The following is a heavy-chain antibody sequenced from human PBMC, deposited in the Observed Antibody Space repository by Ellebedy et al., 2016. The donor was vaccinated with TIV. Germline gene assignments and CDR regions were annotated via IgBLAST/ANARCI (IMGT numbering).Heavy chain of an antibody. D-gene: IGHD1-1*01. J-gene: IGHJ6*02. CDR2: IYYSGST. CDR1: GGSISSSSYY. CDR3: AREGRWNDEVDYYYYGMDV. V-gene: IGHV4-39*07. Sequence: GSLRLSXTVSGGSISSSSYYWGWIRQPPGKGLEWIGSIYYSGSTYYNPSLKSRVTISVDTSKNQFSLKLSSVTAADTAVYYCAREGRWNDEVDYYYYGMDVWGQGTTVTVSS.